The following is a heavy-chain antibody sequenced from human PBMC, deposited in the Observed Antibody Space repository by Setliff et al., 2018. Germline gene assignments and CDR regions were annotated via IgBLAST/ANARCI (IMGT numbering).Heavy chain of an antibody. V-gene: IGHV3-20*04. J-gene: IGHJ4*02. CDR2: INWDGRSI. CDR3: ARETLPYYFDY. Sequence: GGSLRLSCAASGFTFKNNGMNWVRQAPGKGLEWVSGINWDGRSIGYADSVKGRFTISRDNAKNSLYLQMSSLRAEDTAVYYCARETLPYYFDYWGQGTLVTVSS. CDR1: GFTFKNNG.